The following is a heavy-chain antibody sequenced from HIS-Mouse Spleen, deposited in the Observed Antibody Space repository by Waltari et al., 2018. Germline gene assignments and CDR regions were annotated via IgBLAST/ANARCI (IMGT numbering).Heavy chain of an antibody. CDR2: IYYSGST. CDR3: ARSRTGGWYFDL. CDR1: GGSLRSSRYS. D-gene: IGHD7-27*01. J-gene: IGHJ2*01. Sequence: QLQLQESGPGLAQPSETLSLTCTVSGGSLRSSRYSWGWIRQPPGKGLEWIGSIYYSGSTYYNPSLKSRVTISVDTSKNQFSLKLSSVTAADTAVYYCARSRTGGWYFDLWGRGTLVTVSS. V-gene: IGHV4-39*07.